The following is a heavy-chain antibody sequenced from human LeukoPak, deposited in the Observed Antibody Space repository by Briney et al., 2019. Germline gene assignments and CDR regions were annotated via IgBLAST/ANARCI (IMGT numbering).Heavy chain of an antibody. CDR2: ISWNGGKK. Sequence: PGRSLRLSCAASGFTFDDYALHWVRQTPGKGLEWVAVISWNGGKKAYADSVKGRFTISRDNANSVLYLDMNNLRPEDTGFYYCVKDIDSYVSGRLDPWGQGDLVTVSS. D-gene: IGHD5-18*01. CDR3: VKDIDSYVSGRLDP. CDR1: GFTFDDYA. J-gene: IGHJ5*02. V-gene: IGHV3-9*01.